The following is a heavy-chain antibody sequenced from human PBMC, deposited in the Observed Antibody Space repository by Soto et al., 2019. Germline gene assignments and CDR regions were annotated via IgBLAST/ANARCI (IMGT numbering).Heavy chain of an antibody. J-gene: IGHJ4*01. Sequence: QVQLVQSGAEVKKPGASVKVSCKASGYTFTTYGITWVRQAPGQGLEWMGWISAYSGNTNYAQQLQGRLTVTTDTSTNTAYMDLRSLRSADTAVYYCARVVKAGDYGDYGRYYFDYWGHGTLVTVSS. V-gene: IGHV1-18*04. D-gene: IGHD4-17*01. CDR3: ARVVKAGDYGDYGRYYFDY. CDR2: ISAYSGNT. CDR1: GYTFTTYG.